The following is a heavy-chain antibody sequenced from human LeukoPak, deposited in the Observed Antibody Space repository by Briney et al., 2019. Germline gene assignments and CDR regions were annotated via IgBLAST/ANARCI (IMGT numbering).Heavy chain of an antibody. Sequence: GASVKVSCKASGYTFYSYDINWVRQAAGQGLEWMGWMHPNSGHTGYALKFQGRVTMTSNTSISTAYMELSSLTSEDTAVYYCVRGDRVFLLFGESPKYNWFDPWGQGTLVTVSS. CDR1: GYTFYSYD. V-gene: IGHV1-8*01. CDR2: MHPNSGHT. CDR3: VRGDRVFLLFGESPKYNWFDP. J-gene: IGHJ5*02. D-gene: IGHD3-10*01.